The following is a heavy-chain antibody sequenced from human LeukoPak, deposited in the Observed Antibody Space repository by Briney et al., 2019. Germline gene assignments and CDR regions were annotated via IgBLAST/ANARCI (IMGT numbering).Heavy chain of an antibody. CDR2: TRNKANAYST. CDR1: GFTFSDHY. D-gene: IGHD2-15*01. Sequence: PGASLRLSCAASGFTFSDHYMDWVRQAPGKGLEWVGRTRNKANAYSTEYAASVKGRFTISRDDSKNTAYLQMNSLKTEDTAVYYCTRRGVVAALHYWYFDLWGRGTLVTVSS. V-gene: IGHV3-72*01. J-gene: IGHJ2*01. CDR3: TRRGVVAALHYWYFDL.